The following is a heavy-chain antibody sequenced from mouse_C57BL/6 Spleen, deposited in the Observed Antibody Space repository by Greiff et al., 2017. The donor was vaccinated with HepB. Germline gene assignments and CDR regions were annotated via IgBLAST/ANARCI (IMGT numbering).Heavy chain of an antibody. Sequence: QVQLQQSGAELAKPGASVKLSCKASGYTFTSYWMHWVKQRPGQGLEWIGYINPSSGYTKYNQKFKDKATLTADKSSSTAYMQLSSLTYEDSAVYYCARWRDSSGYAMDYWGQGTSVTVSS. V-gene: IGHV1-7*01. CDR1: GYTFTSYW. D-gene: IGHD3-2*02. J-gene: IGHJ4*01. CDR2: INPSSGYT. CDR3: ARWRDSSGYAMDY.